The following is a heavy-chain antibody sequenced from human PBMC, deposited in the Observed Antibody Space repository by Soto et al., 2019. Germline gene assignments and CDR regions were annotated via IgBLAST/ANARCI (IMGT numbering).Heavy chain of an antibody. Sequence: QVQLVQSGAEVKKPGASVKVSCKASGYTFTSYYMHWVRQAPGQGLEWMGIINPSGGSTSYAQKFQGRVXXTXDXXTSTVYMELSSLRSEDTAVYYCAGDRHILTGCTDYWGQGTLVTVSS. V-gene: IGHV1-46*01. J-gene: IGHJ4*02. D-gene: IGHD3-9*01. CDR2: INPSGGST. CDR3: AGDRHILTGCTDY. CDR1: GYTFTSYY.